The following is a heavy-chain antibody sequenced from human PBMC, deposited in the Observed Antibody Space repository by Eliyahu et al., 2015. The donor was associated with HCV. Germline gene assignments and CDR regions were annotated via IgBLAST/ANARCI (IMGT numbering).Heavy chain of an antibody. Sequence: QVQLVQSGAEVKKPGASVKVSCKASGYTFTSYGISWVRQAPGQGLEWMGWISADHGHTNYAQKLQGRVTMTTDTSTSTAHMELRSLRSDDTAVYYCARDFGYDPNRRPFDYWGQGTLVTVSS. J-gene: IGHJ4*02. CDR1: GYTFTSYG. D-gene: IGHD3-22*01. CDR3: ARDFGYDPNRRPFDY. V-gene: IGHV1-18*01. CDR2: ISADHGHT.